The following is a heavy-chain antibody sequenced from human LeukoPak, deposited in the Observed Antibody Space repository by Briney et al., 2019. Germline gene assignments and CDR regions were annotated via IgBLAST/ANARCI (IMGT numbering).Heavy chain of an antibody. CDR2: IRYDGSNK. CDR1: GFTFSSYG. J-gene: IGHJ4*02. Sequence: GGSLRLSCAASGFTFSSYGMHWVRQAPGKGLEWVAFIRYDGSNKYYADSVKGRFTISRDNSKNTLYLQMNSLRAEDTAVYYCAPLPDYYGSGRLDYWGQGTLVTVSS. V-gene: IGHV3-30*02. CDR3: APLPDYYGSGRLDY. D-gene: IGHD3-10*01.